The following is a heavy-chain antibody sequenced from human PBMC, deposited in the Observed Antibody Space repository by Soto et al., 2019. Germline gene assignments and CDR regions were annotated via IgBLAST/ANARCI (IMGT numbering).Heavy chain of an antibody. CDR3: ARLYYDYV. CDR2: ISDSSTST. D-gene: IGHD3-3*01. CDR1: GFTFSRFS. V-gene: IGHV3-23*01. Sequence: PGGSLRLSCAASGFTFSRFSMSWVRQAPGKGLEWVSGISDSSTSTYYADFVKGRFTISRDNSKNSLYLQMNSLRDEDTAVYYCARLYYDYVWGQGTTVSVSS. J-gene: IGHJ6*02.